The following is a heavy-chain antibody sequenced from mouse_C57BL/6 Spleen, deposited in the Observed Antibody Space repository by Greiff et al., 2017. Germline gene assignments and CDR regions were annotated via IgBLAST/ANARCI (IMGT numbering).Heavy chain of an antibody. V-gene: IGHV14-4*01. D-gene: IGHD3-3*01. CDR2: IDPENGDT. J-gene: IGHJ2*01. Sequence: VQLQQSGAELVRPGASVKLSCTASGFNIKDDYMHWVKQRPEQGLEWIGRIDPENGDTEYASKFQGKATITADTSSNTAYLQLSSLTSEDTAVYYCTTGGRGDWGQGTTLTGSA. CDR1: GFNIKDDY. CDR3: TTGGRGD.